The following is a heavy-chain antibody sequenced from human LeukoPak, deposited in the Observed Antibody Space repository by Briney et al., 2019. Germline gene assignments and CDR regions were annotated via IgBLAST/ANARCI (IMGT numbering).Heavy chain of an antibody. V-gene: IGHV4-61*02. CDR1: GGSISSGSYY. CDR3: ARVSVYDFWSGYIPDAFDI. CDR2: IYTSGST. D-gene: IGHD3-3*01. J-gene: IGHJ3*02. Sequence: PSETLSLTCTVSGGSISSGSYYWSWIRQPAGKGLEWIGRIYTSGSTNYNPSLKSRVTISVDTSKNRFSLKLSSVTAADTAVYYCARVSVYDFWSGYIPDAFDIWGQGTMVTVSS.